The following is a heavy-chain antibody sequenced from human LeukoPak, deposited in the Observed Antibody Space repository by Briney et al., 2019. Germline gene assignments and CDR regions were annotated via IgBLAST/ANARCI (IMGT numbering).Heavy chain of an antibody. CDR2: ISGSGGNT. CDR3: AKYNYYGSGSYYNDFDY. D-gene: IGHD3-10*01. V-gene: IGHV3-23*01. CDR1: GFTFRNYA. J-gene: IGHJ4*02. Sequence: GGSLRLSCAASGFTFRNYAMSWVRQGPGKGLEWVSAISGSGGNTYYADSVKGRFTISRDNPKNTMYLQMNSLRAEDTAVYYCAKYNYYGSGSYYNDFDYWGQGILVTVSS.